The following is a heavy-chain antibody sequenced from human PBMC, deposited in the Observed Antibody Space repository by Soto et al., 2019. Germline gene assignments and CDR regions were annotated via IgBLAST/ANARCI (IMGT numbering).Heavy chain of an antibody. V-gene: IGHV1-18*04. CDR2: ISAYNGNT. CDR1: GYTFTSYG. Sequence: GASVKVSCKASGYTFTSYGISWVRQAPGQGLEWMGWISAYNGNTNYAQKLQGRVTMTTDTSTSTAYMEPRSLRSDDTAVYYCAREERITIFGVVIPGMDVWGQGTTVTVSS. CDR3: AREERITIFGVVIPGMDV. J-gene: IGHJ6*02. D-gene: IGHD3-3*01.